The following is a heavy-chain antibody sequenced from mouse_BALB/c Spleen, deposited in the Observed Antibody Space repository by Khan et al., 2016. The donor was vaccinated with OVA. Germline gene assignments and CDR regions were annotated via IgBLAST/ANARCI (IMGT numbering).Heavy chain of an antibody. V-gene: IGHV7-3*02. Sequence: EVELVESGGGLVQPGGSLRLSCATSGFTFTDYYMSWVRQPPGKALEWLGFIRKKASGYTTEYSASVKGRFTISRDNSQSILYLQMNTLRAEDSATYYCARMDCGYGVAYWGQGTLVTVSA. CDR3: ARMDCGYGVAY. D-gene: IGHD1-2*01. CDR1: GFTFTDYY. J-gene: IGHJ3*01. CDR2: IRKKASGYTT.